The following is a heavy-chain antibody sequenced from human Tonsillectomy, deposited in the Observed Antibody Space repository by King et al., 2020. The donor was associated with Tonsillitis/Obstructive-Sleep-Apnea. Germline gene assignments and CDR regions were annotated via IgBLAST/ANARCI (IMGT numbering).Heavy chain of an antibody. D-gene: IGHD3-22*01. V-gene: IGHV3-49*04. J-gene: IGHJ5*02. CDR1: GFTFGDYA. Sequence: VQLVESGGGLVQPGRSLRLSCTASGFTFGDYAMSWVRQAPGKGLEWVGFIISKAYGGTTEYAASVKGRFTISRDDSKSIAYLQMNSLKTEDTAVYYCTGYYDSSGYYPEAWFDPWGQGTLVTVSS. CDR2: IISKAYGGTT. CDR3: TGYYDSSGYYPEAWFDP.